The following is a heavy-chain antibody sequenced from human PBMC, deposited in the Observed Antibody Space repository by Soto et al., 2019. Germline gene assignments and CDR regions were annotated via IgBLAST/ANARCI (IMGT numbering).Heavy chain of an antibody. D-gene: IGHD2-15*01. Sequence: QVQLVQSGAEVKKPGASVKVSCKASGYTFTSYYVHWVRQAPGQGLEWMGIINPGGGTSYAQKCQGRVTMTRDTSTSTVYMEPSSLRSEDTAVYYCARVYCSGGSCYGMDYWGQGTLVTVSS. V-gene: IGHV1-46*01. CDR2: INPGGGT. CDR1: GYTFTSYY. J-gene: IGHJ4*02. CDR3: ARVYCSGGSCYGMDY.